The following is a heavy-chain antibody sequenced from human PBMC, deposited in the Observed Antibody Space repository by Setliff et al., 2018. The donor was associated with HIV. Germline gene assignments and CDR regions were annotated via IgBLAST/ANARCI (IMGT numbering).Heavy chain of an antibody. CDR1: GGSISSGSYY. J-gene: IGHJ3*02. V-gene: IGHV4-39*07. Sequence: SETLSLTCTVSGGSISSGSYYWSWIRQPAGKGLEWIGSFYYSGTTYYKPSLKSRVTISVDTSKNQFSLKLSSVTAADTAVYYCATTAAAGVRGNAFDIWGQGTMVTVTS. D-gene: IGHD6-13*01. CDR2: FYYSGTT. CDR3: ATTAAAGVRGNAFDI.